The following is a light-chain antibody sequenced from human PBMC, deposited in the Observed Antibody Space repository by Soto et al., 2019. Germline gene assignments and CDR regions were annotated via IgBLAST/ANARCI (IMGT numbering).Light chain of an antibody. Sequence: DIQMTQSPSTLPASVGDRVTITCRASQSISNCLAWYQQKPGKAPQLLIYAASTLQSGVPSRFSGSGSGTDFTLTISSLQPEDSATYYCQQTSSAPKTFGPGTKVDI. CDR1: QSISNC. CDR3: QQTSSAPKT. CDR2: AAS. J-gene: IGKJ3*01. V-gene: IGKV1-39*01.